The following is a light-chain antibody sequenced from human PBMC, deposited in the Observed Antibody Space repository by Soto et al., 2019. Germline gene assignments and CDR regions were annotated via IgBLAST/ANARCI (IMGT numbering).Light chain of an antibody. V-gene: IGLV2-14*03. CDR1: SSDVGGYTY. Sequence: QSALTQPASVSGSPGQSITISCTGTSSDVGGYTYVSWYQQHPGKAPKLMIYDVSNWPSGVSNRFSGSKSGNTASLTISGLQAEDEADYYCSSYTSSSTHYVFGTGTKLTVL. J-gene: IGLJ1*01. CDR2: DVS. CDR3: SSYTSSSTHYV.